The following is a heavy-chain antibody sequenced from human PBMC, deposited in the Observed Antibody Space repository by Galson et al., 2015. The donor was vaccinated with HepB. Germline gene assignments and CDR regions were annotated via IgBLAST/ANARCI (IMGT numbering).Heavy chain of an antibody. CDR3: ARGGVYYDSSGPWEYFDL. V-gene: IGHV5-10-1*01. Sequence: QSGAEVKKPGESLRISCKGSGYSFTSYWISWVRQMPGKGLEWMGRIDPSDSYTNYSPSFQGHVTISADKSISTAYLQWSSLKASDTAMYYCARGGVYYDSSGPWEYFDLWGRGTLVTVSS. CDR1: GYSFTSYW. D-gene: IGHD3-22*01. CDR2: IDPSDSYT. J-gene: IGHJ2*01.